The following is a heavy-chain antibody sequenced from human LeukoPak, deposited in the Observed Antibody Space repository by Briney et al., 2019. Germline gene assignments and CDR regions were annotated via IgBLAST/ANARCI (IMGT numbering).Heavy chain of an antibody. J-gene: IGHJ5*02. V-gene: IGHV3-48*03. CDR3: ARLGYCSGGSCPNWFDP. CDR2: ISSSGSTI. D-gene: IGHD2-15*01. Sequence: EGSLRLSCAASGFTFSSYEVNWVRQAPGKGLEWVSYISSSGSTIYYADSVKGRFTISRDNAENSLYLQMNSLRAEDTAVYYCARLGYCSGGSCPNWFDPWGQGTLVTVSS. CDR1: GFTFSSYE.